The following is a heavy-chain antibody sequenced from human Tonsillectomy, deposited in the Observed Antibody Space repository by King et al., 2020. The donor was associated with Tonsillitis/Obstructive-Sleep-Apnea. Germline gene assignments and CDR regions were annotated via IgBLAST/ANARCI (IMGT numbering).Heavy chain of an antibody. CDR1: GFIFSSYW. J-gene: IGHJ4*02. CDR3: ASGPSDSSGYYYVF. V-gene: IGHV3-7*03. Sequence: VQLVESGGGLVQPGGSLRLSCAASGFIFSSYWMSWVRQAPGKGLEWVANIKQDGGEQYYVDSVKGRFTISRDNAKNSLYLQMNSLRAEDTAVYYCASGPSDSSGYYYVFWGQGTLVTVSS. CDR2: IKQDGGEQ. D-gene: IGHD3-22*01.